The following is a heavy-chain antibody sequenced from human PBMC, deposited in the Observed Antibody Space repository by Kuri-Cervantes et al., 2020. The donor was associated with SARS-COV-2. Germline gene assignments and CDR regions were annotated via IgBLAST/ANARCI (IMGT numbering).Heavy chain of an antibody. CDR3: ARDSPLGYCSGGSCSPFDY. CDR1: GFTFSSYW. D-gene: IGHD2-15*01. J-gene: IGHJ4*02. CDR2: IKQDGSEK. V-gene: IGHV3-7*01. Sequence: GESLKISCAASGFTFSSYWMSWVRQAPGKGLEWVANIKQDGSEKYYVDSVKGRFTISRDNAKNSLYLQMNSLRAEDTAVYYCARDSPLGYCSGGSCSPFDYWGQGTLVTVSS.